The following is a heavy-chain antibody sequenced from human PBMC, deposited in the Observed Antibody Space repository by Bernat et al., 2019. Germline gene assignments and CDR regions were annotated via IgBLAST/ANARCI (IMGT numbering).Heavy chain of an antibody. Sequence: QVQLQESGPGLVKPSETQSLTCTVSGGSISSGGYYWSWIRQHPGKGLEWIGYIYYSGSTYYNPSLKSRVTISVDTSKNQFSLKLSSVTAADTAVYYCARGRYYDFWSGYVDGMDVWGQGTTVTVSS. CDR3: ARGRYYDFWSGYVDGMDV. V-gene: IGHV4-31*03. J-gene: IGHJ6*02. CDR2: IYYSGST. D-gene: IGHD3-3*01. CDR1: GGSISSGGYY.